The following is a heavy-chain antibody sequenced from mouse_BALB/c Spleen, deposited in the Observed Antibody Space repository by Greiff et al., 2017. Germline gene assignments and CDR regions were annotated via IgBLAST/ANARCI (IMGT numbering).Heavy chain of an antibody. Sequence: EVQLKESGGGLVQPGGSLKLSCAASGFTFSSYGMSWVRQTPDKRLELVATINSNGGSTYYPDSVKGRFTISRDNAKNTLYLQMSSLKSEDTAMYYCARFTTVDYAMDYWGQGTSVTVSS. V-gene: IGHV5-6-3*01. CDR3: ARFTTVDYAMDY. CDR2: INSNGGST. CDR1: GFTFSSYG. J-gene: IGHJ4*01. D-gene: IGHD1-1*01.